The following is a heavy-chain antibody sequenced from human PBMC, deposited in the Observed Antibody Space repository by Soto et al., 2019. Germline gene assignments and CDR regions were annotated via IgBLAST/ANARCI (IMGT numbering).Heavy chain of an antibody. D-gene: IGHD3-3*01. V-gene: IGHV1-8*01. J-gene: IGHJ3*02. Sequence: ASVKVSCKASGYTFTSYDINLVRQATGQGLEWMGWMNPNSGNTGYAQKFQGRVTMTRNTSISTAYMELSSLRSEDTAVYYCAKDYRSGWSGCLDAFDIWGQGTMVTVSS. CDR1: GYTFTSYD. CDR3: AKDYRSGWSGCLDAFDI. CDR2: MNPNSGNT.